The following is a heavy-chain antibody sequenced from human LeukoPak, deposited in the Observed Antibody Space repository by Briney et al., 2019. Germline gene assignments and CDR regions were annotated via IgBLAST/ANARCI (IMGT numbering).Heavy chain of an antibody. CDR3: ERGGSSYRFGEYPYYFDY. CDR2: INPNSGGT. J-gene: IGHJ4*02. V-gene: IGHV1-2*06. Sequence: ASVKVSXKASGYTFTGYYMHWVRQAPGQGLEWMRRINPNSGGTNYAQKFQGRVTMTRDTSISTAYMELSRLRSDDTAVYYCERGGSSYRFGEYPYYFDYWGQGTLVTVSS. CDR1: GYTFTGYY. D-gene: IGHD3-10*01.